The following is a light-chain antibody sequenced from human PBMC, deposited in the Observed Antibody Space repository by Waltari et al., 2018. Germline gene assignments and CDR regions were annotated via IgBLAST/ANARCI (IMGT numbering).Light chain of an antibody. J-gene: IGKJ4*01. V-gene: IGKV3-15*01. Sequence: EIVMTQSPATLSVSPGERATLSCRASQSVSSNLAWYQQKPGQAPRLLIYGASTRATGIPARFRGSGSGPEFTLTISSLQSEDFAVYYCQQYNNWPFTFGGGTKVEIK. CDR3: QQYNNWPFT. CDR2: GAS. CDR1: QSVSSN.